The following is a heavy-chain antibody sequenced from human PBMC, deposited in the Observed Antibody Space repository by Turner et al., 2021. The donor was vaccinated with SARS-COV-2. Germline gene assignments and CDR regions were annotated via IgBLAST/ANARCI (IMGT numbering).Heavy chain of an antibody. CDR3: ARTKGYCSSTSCYLDY. Sequence: QVQLQESGPGLVKPSQTLSLTCTVSGGSISSGGYYWSWIRQHPGKGLEWIAYIYYSGSTYYNPSLKSRVTISVDTSKSQFSLKLSSVTTADTAVYYCARTKGYCSSTSCYLDYWGQGTLVTVSS. J-gene: IGHJ4*02. D-gene: IGHD2-2*01. V-gene: IGHV4-31*03. CDR1: GGSISSGGYY. CDR2: IYYSGST.